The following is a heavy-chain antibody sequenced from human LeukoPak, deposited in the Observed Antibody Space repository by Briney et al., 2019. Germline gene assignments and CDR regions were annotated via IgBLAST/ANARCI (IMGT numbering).Heavy chain of an antibody. D-gene: IGHD2-2*01. CDR2: INHSGST. Sequence: PSETLSLTCAVYGGSFSGYYWSWIRQPPGKGLEWIGEINHSGSTNYNPSLKSRVTISVDTSKNQLSLKLSSVTAADTAVYYCARYCTSTTCILRGFDYWGQGTLVTVSS. J-gene: IGHJ4*02. CDR1: GGSFSGYY. V-gene: IGHV4-34*01. CDR3: ARYCTSTTCILRGFDY.